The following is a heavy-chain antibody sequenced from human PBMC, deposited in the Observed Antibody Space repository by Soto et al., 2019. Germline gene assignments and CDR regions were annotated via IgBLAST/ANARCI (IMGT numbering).Heavy chain of an antibody. Sequence: QVQLQESGPGLVKPSGTLSLTCAVSGGSISSNNWWSWVRQAPGPGLEWIGDIFHSGSTHYNPSLKSRVTISVDKSKNQFSLNLSSVTAADTAMYYCARLFCSSSSCLTPSWFDPWGQGTLVTVSS. V-gene: IGHV4-4*02. CDR1: GGSISSNNW. CDR3: ARLFCSSSSCLTPSWFDP. CDR2: IFHSGST. J-gene: IGHJ5*02. D-gene: IGHD2-2*01.